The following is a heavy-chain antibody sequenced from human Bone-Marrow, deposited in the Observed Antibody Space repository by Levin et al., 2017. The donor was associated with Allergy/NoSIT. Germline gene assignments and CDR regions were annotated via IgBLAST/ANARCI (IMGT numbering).Heavy chain of an antibody. CDR1: TVTFSRNT. CDR2: ISSSGTYI. Sequence: GGSLRLSCAASTVTFSRNTINWFRQAPGKGLEWVSSISSSGTYIYYADSVKGRFTVSQDNAKESVYLQMNSLRAEDTAVYYCAREMGTVYYFYAMDFWGQGTTVTVSS. V-gene: IGHV3-21*01. D-gene: IGHD5-24*01. J-gene: IGHJ6*02. CDR3: AREMGTVYYFYAMDF.